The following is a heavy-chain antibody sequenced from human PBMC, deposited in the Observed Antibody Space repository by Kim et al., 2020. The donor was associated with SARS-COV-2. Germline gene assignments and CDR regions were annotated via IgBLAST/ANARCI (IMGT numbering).Heavy chain of an antibody. J-gene: IGHJ6*02. CDR3: ARDCCQNGIYV. V-gene: IGHV3-13*04. CDR1: GFTFSSYY. Sequence: WGSLRLSCAASGFTFSSYYMNWVRQATGKGLEWVSDIGTAGDTNYPGSVKGRFTISRENAKNSLYLQMNSLRAGDTAVYYCARDCCQNGIYVWGQGTTVTVSS. CDR2: IGTAGDT.